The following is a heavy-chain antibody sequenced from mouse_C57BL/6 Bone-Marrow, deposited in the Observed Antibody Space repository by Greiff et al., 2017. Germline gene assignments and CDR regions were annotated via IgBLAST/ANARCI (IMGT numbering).Heavy chain of an antibody. Sequence: QVQLQQPGAELVKPGASVKMSCKASGYTFTSYWITWVKQRPGQGLEWIGDIYPGRGSTNSNEKFKSKATLTVDTSSSTAYMQLSSLTSEDSAVYYCARVYDGDPFDYWGQGTTLTVSS. J-gene: IGHJ2*01. CDR1: GYTFTSYW. V-gene: IGHV1-55*01. CDR3: ARVYDGDPFDY. CDR2: IYPGRGST. D-gene: IGHD2-3*01.